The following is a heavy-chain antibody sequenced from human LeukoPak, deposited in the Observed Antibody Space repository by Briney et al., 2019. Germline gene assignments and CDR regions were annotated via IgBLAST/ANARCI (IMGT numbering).Heavy chain of an antibody. D-gene: IGHD3-10*01. V-gene: IGHV5-51*01. CDR2: IYPGDSDT. CDR1: GYSFTSYW. Sequence: GESLQISCKGSGYSFTSYWIGWVRPMPGKGLEWMGIIYPGDSDTRYSPSFQGQVTISADKSISTAYLQWSSLKASDTAMYYCARRNSVGLSGGDGWFDPWGQGTLVTVSS. J-gene: IGHJ5*02. CDR3: ARRNSVGLSGGDGWFDP.